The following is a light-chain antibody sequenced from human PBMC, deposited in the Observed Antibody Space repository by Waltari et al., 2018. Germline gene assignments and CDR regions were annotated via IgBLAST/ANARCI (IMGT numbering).Light chain of an antibody. J-gene: IGLJ3*02. CDR2: INSDGSH. CDR3: QTGGHGTWV. V-gene: IGLV4-69*01. Sequence: QLVLTQSPSASASLGAPVTLTCTLARGHSSNIFAWLPQQPEEGPRYLMKINSDGSHSKGDEIPDRFSGSSSGAERYLTISSVQSEDEADYYCQTGGHGTWVFGGGTKLTVL. CDR1: RGHSSNI.